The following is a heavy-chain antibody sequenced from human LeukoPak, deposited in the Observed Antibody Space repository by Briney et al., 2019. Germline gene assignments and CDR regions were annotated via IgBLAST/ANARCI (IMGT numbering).Heavy chain of an antibody. D-gene: IGHD5-24*01. V-gene: IGHV1-18*01. CDR1: GYTFTSYG. CDR3: AGDLEEFWEMATETDAFDI. Sequence: ASVKVSCKASGYTFTSYGISWVRQAPGQGLEWMGWISAYNGNTNYAQKLQGRVTMTTDTSTSTAYMELRSLRSDDTAVYYCAGDLEEFWEMATETDAFDIWGQGTMVTVSS. CDR2: ISAYNGNT. J-gene: IGHJ3*02.